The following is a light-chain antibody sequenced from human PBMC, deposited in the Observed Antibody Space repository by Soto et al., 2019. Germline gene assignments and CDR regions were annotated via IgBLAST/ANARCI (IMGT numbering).Light chain of an antibody. V-gene: IGLV2-11*01. CDR2: DVI. J-gene: IGLJ1*01. Sequence: QSVLTQPRSVSGSPGQAVTISCTGTSSDVGTYTYVSWYQQHPGKAPKLIIYDVIKRPSGVPDRFSGSKSGNTASLTISGLQAEDEADYYCCSYAGSYTHVFGTGTKLPVL. CDR1: SSDVGTYTY. CDR3: CSYAGSYTHV.